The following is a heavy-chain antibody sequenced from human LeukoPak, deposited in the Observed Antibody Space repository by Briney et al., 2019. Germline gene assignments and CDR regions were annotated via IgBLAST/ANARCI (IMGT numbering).Heavy chain of an antibody. CDR3: AREYSSSSGKALDY. CDR2: IYTSGST. J-gene: IGHJ4*02. CDR1: SGSLGSYY. D-gene: IGHD6-6*01. V-gene: IGHV4-4*07. Sequence: SETLSLTGTVSSGSLGSYYWNWLRQPAGNGLEGIGHIYTSGSTNYNPSLKSRVTMSVDTSKNQFSLKLNSVTAADTSFYYCAREYSSSSGKALDYWGQGTLVTVSS.